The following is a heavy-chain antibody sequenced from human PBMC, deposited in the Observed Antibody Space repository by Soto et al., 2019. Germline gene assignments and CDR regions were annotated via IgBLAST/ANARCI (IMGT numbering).Heavy chain of an antibody. CDR3: AREDDYGYRYINYGLDV. CDR2: ISFDGDKK. CDR1: GFTFKIYA. D-gene: IGHD4-17*01. Sequence: QAQLAESGGGVVQPGRSLRLSCAASGFTFKIYALHWVRQAPGKGLEWVAVISFDGDKKFYADSVKGRFTISRDNFKNTLYLQMNSLRVEDAALYFCAREDDYGYRYINYGLDVWGQGTTVTVSS. V-gene: IGHV3-30-3*01. J-gene: IGHJ6*02.